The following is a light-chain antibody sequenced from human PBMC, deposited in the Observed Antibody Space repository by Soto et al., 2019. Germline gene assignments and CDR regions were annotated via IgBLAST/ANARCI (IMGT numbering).Light chain of an antibody. J-gene: IGKJ5*01. CDR1: QSVSSSY. Sequence: EIVLTQSPGTRSLSPGERSTLXXRASQSVSSSYLAWYQQKPGQAPXFLLYGASTRATGIPVRFSGSWFGTEFTLTISSLQSEDFAVYYCQQYKNWPLFGQGTRLEIK. V-gene: IGKV3-15*01. CDR3: QQYKNWPL. CDR2: GAS.